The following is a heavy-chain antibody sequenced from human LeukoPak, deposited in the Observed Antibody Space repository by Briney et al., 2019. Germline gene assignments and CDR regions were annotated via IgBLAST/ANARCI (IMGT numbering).Heavy chain of an antibody. CDR2: ISYDGSNK. CDR3: ARDVNYYYDSSGYFDY. D-gene: IGHD3-22*01. V-gene: IGHV3-30-3*01. Sequence: VGSLRLSCAASGFTFSSYAMHWVRQAPGKGLEWVAVISYDGSNKYYADSVKGRFTISRDNSKNTLYLQMNSLRAEDTAVYYCARDVNYYYDSSGYFDYWGQGTLVTVSS. J-gene: IGHJ4*02. CDR1: GFTFSSYA.